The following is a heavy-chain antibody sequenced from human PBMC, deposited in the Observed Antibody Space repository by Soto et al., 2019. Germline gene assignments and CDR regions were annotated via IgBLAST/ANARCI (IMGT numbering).Heavy chain of an antibody. V-gene: IGHV1-69*13. CDR3: ARDSGDYASGRYYYYYGMDV. D-gene: IGHD3-22*01. CDR1: GGTFSSYA. CDR2: IIPIFGTA. Sequence: SVKVSCKASGGTFSSYAISWVRQAPGQGLEWMGGIIPIFGTANYAQKFQGRVTITADESTSTAYMELSSLRSEDTAVYYCARDSGDYASGRYYYYYGMDVWGQGTTVTVSS. J-gene: IGHJ6*02.